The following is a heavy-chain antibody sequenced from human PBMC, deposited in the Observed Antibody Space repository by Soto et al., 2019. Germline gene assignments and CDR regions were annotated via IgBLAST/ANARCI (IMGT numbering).Heavy chain of an antibody. D-gene: IGHD1-26*01. CDR3: ARDRLEVGATPMDV. J-gene: IGHJ6*02. CDR2: ISYDGSNK. Sequence: PGGSLRLSCAASGFTFSSYAMSWVRQDPGKGLEWVAVISYDGSNKYYADSVKGRFTISRDNSKNTLYLQMNSLRAEDTAVYYCARDRLEVGATPMDVWGQGTTVTVSS. V-gene: IGHV3-30-3*01. CDR1: GFTFSSYA.